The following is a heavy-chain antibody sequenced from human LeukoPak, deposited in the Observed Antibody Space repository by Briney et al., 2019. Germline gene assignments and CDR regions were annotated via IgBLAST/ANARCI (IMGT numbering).Heavy chain of an antibody. D-gene: IGHD4/OR15-4a*01. CDR2: IKSKIDGGTT. CDR3: STPLVHGAQLGY. CDR1: GITFTSAW. Sequence: PGGSLTLSCAASGITFTSAWMMWVRQAPGKGLEWVGRIKSKIDGGTTDYAAPVKERFTISRDDSKNLLFLQMNSLKTEDTAVYYCSTPLVHGAQLGYWGQGTLVTVSS. J-gene: IGHJ4*02. V-gene: IGHV3-15*01.